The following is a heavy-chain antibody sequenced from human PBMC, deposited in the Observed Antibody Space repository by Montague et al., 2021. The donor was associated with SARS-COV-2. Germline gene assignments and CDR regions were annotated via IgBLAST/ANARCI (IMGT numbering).Heavy chain of an antibody. CDR3: ARSLFSSGSF. D-gene: IGHD3-10*01. Sequence: SLRLSCGASVFTFSNYWMNLARQAPGKGLEWVASIKPDGSGQNYVDSVKGRFTISRDNAKKSLYLQMNSLRVDDTAVYYCARSLFSSGSFWGQGTLVTVSS. CDR1: VFTFSNYW. V-gene: IGHV3-7*01. CDR2: IKPDGSGQ. J-gene: IGHJ4*02.